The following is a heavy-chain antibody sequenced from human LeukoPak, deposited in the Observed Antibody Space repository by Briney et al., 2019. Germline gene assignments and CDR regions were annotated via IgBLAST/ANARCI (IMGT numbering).Heavy chain of an antibody. CDR1: GGSFSGYY. Sequence: PSETLSLTCAVYGGSFSGYYWSWIRQPPGKGLEWIGSIYHSGSTYYNPSLKSRVTISVDTSKNQFSLKLSSVTAADTAVYYCARGGFYYDSSGCLDYWGQGTLVTVSS. D-gene: IGHD3-22*01. V-gene: IGHV4-34*01. J-gene: IGHJ4*02. CDR3: ARGGFYYDSSGCLDY. CDR2: IYHSGST.